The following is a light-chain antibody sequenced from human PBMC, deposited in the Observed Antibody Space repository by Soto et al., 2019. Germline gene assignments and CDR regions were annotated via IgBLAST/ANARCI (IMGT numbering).Light chain of an antibody. J-gene: IGLJ2*01. CDR1: SSDVGGYHY. CDR3: SSYAGSNYVV. CDR2: EVS. V-gene: IGLV2-8*01. Sequence: QSALTQPPSASGSPGQSVTISCTGTSSDVGGYHYVSWYQQHPGKAPKLMIYEVSKRPSGVPDRISGSKSGNTASLTVSGLQAEDEADYYCSSYAGSNYVVFVGGTKQTV.